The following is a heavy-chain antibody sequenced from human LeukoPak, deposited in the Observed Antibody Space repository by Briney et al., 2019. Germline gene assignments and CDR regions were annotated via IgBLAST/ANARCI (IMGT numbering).Heavy chain of an antibody. CDR2: IKQDGSEK. J-gene: IGHJ4*02. CDR3: ARDRQIAY. V-gene: IGHV3-7*01. Sequence: GGSLRLSCAASGLTFSNYWLTWVRQAPGQGLEWVANIKQDGSEKHYVDSVKGRFTISRDNAKNSLYLQMNSLRAEDTAVYYCARDRQIAYWGQGTLVTVPS. CDR1: GLTFSNYW.